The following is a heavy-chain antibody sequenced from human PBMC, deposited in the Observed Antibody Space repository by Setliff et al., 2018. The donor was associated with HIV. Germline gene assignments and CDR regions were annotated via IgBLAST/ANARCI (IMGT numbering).Heavy chain of an antibody. J-gene: IGHJ6*03. Sequence: SETLSLTCSVSGAVISRSTHHWAWIRQPPGKGLEWIGEINHSGSTNYSPSLKSRVTISVDTSKNQFSLKLSSVTAADTAVYYCNIYYYYYMDVWGKGTTVTVSS. CDR1: GAVISRSTHH. CDR3: NIYYYYYMDV. V-gene: IGHV4-39*07. CDR2: INHSGST.